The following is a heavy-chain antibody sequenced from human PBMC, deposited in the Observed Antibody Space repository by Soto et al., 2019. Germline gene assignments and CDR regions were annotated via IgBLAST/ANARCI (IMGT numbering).Heavy chain of an antibody. CDR3: AKLRGSGWYFHY. D-gene: IGHD6-19*01. Sequence: EVQVLESGGGLVQPGGSLRLSCVASGFTFSDFAMSWVRQAPGKGLEWVSSISGSGGTIYYADSVKGRFIISRDNSNNTLYLQMHSLRADDTAVYFCAKLRGSGWYFHYWGQGTLVAVSS. CDR1: GFTFSDFA. V-gene: IGHV3-23*01. J-gene: IGHJ4*02. CDR2: ISGSGGTI.